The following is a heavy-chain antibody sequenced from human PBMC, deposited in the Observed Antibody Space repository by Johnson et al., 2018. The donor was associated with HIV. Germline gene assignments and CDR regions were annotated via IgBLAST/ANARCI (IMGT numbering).Heavy chain of an antibody. CDR2: IVGSGGST. D-gene: IGHD5-12*01. CDR3: ARVGVSGYDLAAFDI. Sequence: VQLVESGGGLVQPGGSLRLSCAASGFTFSSYAMSWVRQAPGKGLEWVSGIVGSGGSTYYADSVKGRFSISRDNSRNTLYLQMSSLRPEDTAVYFCARVGVSGYDLAAFDIWGQGTMVTVSA. CDR1: GFTFSSYA. V-gene: IGHV3-23*04. J-gene: IGHJ3*02.